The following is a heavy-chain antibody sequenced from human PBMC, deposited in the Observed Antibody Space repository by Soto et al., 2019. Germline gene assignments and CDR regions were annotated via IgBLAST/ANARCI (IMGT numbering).Heavy chain of an antibody. CDR3: AMDHYGSSTGCSYGMGV. J-gene: IGHJ6*02. Sequence: ASVKVSCKASGGTFSSYAISWVRQAPGQGLEWMGGIIPIFGTANYAQKFQGRVTITADKSTSTAYMELSSLRSEDTAVYYCAMDHYGSSTGCSYGMGVWGQGTTVTVSS. D-gene: IGHD2-2*01. CDR2: IIPIFGTA. CDR1: GGTFSSYA. V-gene: IGHV1-69*06.